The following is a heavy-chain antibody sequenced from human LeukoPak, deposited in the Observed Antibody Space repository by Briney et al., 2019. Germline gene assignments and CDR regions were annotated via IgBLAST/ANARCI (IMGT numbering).Heavy chain of an antibody. V-gene: IGHV3-9*01. Sequence: GGSLRLSCAASGFTFDDYAMHWVRQAPGEGLEWVSGISWNSGSIGYADSVKGRFTISRDNAKNSLYLQMNSLRAEDTALYYCAKGTASIPIYMDVWGKGTTVTISS. CDR1: GFTFDDYA. J-gene: IGHJ6*03. D-gene: IGHD6-6*01. CDR3: AKGTASIPIYMDV. CDR2: ISWNSGSI.